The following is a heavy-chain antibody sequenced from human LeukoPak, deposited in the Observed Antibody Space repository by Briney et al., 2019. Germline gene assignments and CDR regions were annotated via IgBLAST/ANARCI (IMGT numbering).Heavy chain of an antibody. CDR2: INPNSGGT. V-gene: IGHV1-2*06. CDR1: GYTFTGYY. J-gene: IGHJ4*02. CDR3: ASWGQDYYGSVFFDY. D-gene: IGHD3-10*01. Sequence: ASVKVSCKASGYTFTGYYMHWVRQAPGQGLEWMGRINPNSGGTNYAQKFQGRVTMTRDTSISTACMELSRLRSDDTAVYYCASWGQDYYGSVFFDYWGQGTLVTVSS.